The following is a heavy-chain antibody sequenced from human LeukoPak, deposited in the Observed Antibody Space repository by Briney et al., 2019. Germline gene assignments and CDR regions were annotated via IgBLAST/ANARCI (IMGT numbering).Heavy chain of an antibody. Sequence: GGSLRLSCAASGFTASSNYMSWVRQAPGKGLEWVSVIYSGGSTYYADSVKGRFTISRHNSKNTLYLQMNSLRAEDTAVYYCARDTVGGYYYYGMDVWGQGTTVTVSS. V-gene: IGHV3-53*04. CDR2: IYSGGST. CDR3: ARDTVGGYYYYGMDV. J-gene: IGHJ6*02. D-gene: IGHD1-26*01. CDR1: GFTASSNY.